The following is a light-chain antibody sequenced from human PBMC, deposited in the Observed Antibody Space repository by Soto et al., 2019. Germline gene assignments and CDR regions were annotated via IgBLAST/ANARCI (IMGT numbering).Light chain of an antibody. CDR1: SSDVGFYNY. Sequence: QSALTQPASVSGSPGQSIAISCTGTSSDVGFYNYVSWYQQHPGKAHKLMVYDVNNRPSGVSNRFSGSKSGKTASLTITGLQAEDEADYYCTSYTTSSTYVFGTGTKVTVL. CDR3: TSYTTSSTYV. V-gene: IGLV2-14*03. CDR2: DVN. J-gene: IGLJ1*01.